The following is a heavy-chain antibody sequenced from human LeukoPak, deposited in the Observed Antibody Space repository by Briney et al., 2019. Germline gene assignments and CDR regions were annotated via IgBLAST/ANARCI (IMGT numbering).Heavy chain of an antibody. CDR2: ISSNGSST. D-gene: IGHD2-15*01. CDR3: ARSGYADYYGMDV. J-gene: IGHJ6*02. Sequence: GGSLRLSCAASGFTFSSYAMHWVRQAPGKGLEYVSAISSNGSSTYYANSVKGRFTISRDNSKNTLYLQMGSLRAEDMAVYYCARSGYADYYGMDVWGQGTTVTVSS. V-gene: IGHV3-64*01. CDR1: GFTFSSYA.